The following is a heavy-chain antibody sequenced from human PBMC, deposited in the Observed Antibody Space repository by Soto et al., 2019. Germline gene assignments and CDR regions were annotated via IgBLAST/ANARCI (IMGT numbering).Heavy chain of an antibody. D-gene: IGHD3-22*01. CDR3: TSLLYDSLYNAFDI. CDR1: GFTFSGSA. CDR2: IRSKANSYAT. J-gene: IGHJ3*02. Sequence: EVQLVESGGGLVQPGGSLKLSCAASGFTFSGSAMHWVRQASGKGLEWVGRIRSKANSYATAYAASVKGRFTISRDDSKNTAYLQMNSLKTEDTAVYYCTSLLYDSLYNAFDIWGQGTMVTVSS. V-gene: IGHV3-73*02.